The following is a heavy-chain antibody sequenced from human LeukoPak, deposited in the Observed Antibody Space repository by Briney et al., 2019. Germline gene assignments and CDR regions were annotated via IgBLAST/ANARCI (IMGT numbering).Heavy chain of an antibody. V-gene: IGHV1-69*05. CDR2: IIPIFGTA. Sequence: SVKVSCKATGGTFSSYAISWVRQAPGQGLEWMGRIIPIFGTANYAQKFQGRVTITTDESTSTAYTELSSLRSEDTAVYYCARAYRGYSYGYPDYWGQGTLVTVSS. D-gene: IGHD5-18*01. CDR3: ARAYRGYSYGYPDY. J-gene: IGHJ4*02. CDR1: GGTFSSYA.